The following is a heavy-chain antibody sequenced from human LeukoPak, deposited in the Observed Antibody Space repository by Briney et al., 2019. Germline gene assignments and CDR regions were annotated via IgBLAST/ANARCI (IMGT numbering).Heavy chain of an antibody. V-gene: IGHV3-11*04. D-gene: IGHD1-26*01. CDR1: GFTFSDYY. Sequence: PGGSLRLSCAASGFTFSDYYMSWIRQAPGKGLEWVSYISSSGSTIYYADSVKGRFTISRDNAKNSLYLQMNSLRAEDTAVYYCAKDSVSGSYWDYWGQGTLVTVSS. CDR2: ISSSGSTI. J-gene: IGHJ4*02. CDR3: AKDSVSGSYWDY.